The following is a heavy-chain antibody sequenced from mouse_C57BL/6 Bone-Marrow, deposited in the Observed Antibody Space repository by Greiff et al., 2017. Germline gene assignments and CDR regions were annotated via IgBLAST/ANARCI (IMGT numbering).Heavy chain of an antibody. D-gene: IGHD1-3*01. Sequence: QVQLQQSGAVLVRPGTSVKVSCKASGYAFTNYLIEWVKQRPGQGLEWIGVINPGSGGTNYNEKFKGKATLTADKSSSTAYMQLSSLTSEDTAVYFCARQLQSAMDYWGQGTSVTVSS. CDR3: ARQLQSAMDY. J-gene: IGHJ4*01. V-gene: IGHV1-54*01. CDR1: GYAFTNYL. CDR2: INPGSGGT.